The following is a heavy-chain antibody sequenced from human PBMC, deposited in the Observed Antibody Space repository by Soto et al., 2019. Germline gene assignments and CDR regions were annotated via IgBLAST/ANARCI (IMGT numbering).Heavy chain of an antibody. CDR3: ARGLGGGAGRDYFQF. J-gene: IGHJ1*01. CDR1: GFIFSSYG. Sequence: QVQLVESGGGVVQPGRSLTLSCAASGFIFSSYGMHWVRPAPGKGLQWVAVIWYDGSNTNYADSVKGRFTISRDNSKGQLSLQLDGLSGDDTAVYCVARGLGGGAGRDYFQFWGQGNLVHVSS. V-gene: IGHV3-33*01. CDR2: IWYDGSNT. D-gene: IGHD6-19*01.